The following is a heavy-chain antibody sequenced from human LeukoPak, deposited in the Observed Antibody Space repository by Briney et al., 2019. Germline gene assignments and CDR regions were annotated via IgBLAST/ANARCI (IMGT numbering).Heavy chain of an antibody. CDR3: ARGVPYYYDSSGYSRFDY. J-gene: IGHJ4*02. V-gene: IGHV3-21*01. Sequence: PGGSLRLSCAASGFTFSSYAMSWVRQAPGKGLEWVSSISSSSSYIYYADSVKGRFTISRDNAKNSLYLQMNSLRAEDTAVYYCARGVPYYYDSSGYSRFDYWGQGTLVTVSS. D-gene: IGHD3-22*01. CDR1: GFTFSSYA. CDR2: ISSSSSYI.